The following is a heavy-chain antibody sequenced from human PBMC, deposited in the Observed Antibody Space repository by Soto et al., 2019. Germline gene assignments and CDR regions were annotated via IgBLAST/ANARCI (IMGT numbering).Heavy chain of an antibody. V-gene: IGHV3-23*01. CDR3: AKDGTTAGIHYYGMDV. CDR1: GFSFTTYG. D-gene: IGHD2-2*02. Sequence: GGSLRLSCEVSGFSFTTYGMNWVRQAPDKGLEWVSTIGRGGDTFYADSVKGRFTISRDISKNTLFLQMNSLRAEDTALYFCAKDGTTAGIHYYGMDVWGQGTTVTVSS. CDR2: IGRGGDT. J-gene: IGHJ6*02.